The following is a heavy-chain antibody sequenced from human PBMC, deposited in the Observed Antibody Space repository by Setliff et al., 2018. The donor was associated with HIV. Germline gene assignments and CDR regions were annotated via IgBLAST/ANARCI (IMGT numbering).Heavy chain of an antibody. CDR3: ARCYYNFWSGYPLDYMDV. CDR2: INPKNAGI. CDR1: GYIFTDYY. D-gene: IGHD3-3*01. Sequence: ASVKVSCKASGYIFTDYYIHWVRQAPGQGLEWMGWINPKNAGIIVPQRFQGRVTMTRDTAISTVYMGLNRLTSDDTAIYYCARCYYNFWSGYPLDYMDVWGKGTTVTVSS. V-gene: IGHV1-2*02. J-gene: IGHJ6*03.